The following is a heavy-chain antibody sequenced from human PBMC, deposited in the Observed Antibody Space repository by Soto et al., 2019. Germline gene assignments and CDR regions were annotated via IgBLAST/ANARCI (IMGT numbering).Heavy chain of an antibody. J-gene: IGHJ5*02. CDR1: GYKFTSSW. CDR3: ARKDKSGYFNWFDP. D-gene: IGHD3-22*01. V-gene: IGHV5-51*01. CDR2: IFPSDSDT. Sequence: GESLKIACRTSGYKFTSSWIAWVRQMPGKGLEWMGIIFPSDSDTRYSPSFQGQVTISADRSTSTVFLQWASLKASDTAVYFCARKDKSGYFNWFDPWGQGTLVTVSS.